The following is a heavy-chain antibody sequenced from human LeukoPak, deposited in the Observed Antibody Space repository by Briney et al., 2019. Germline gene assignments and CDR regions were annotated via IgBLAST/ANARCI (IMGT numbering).Heavy chain of an antibody. J-gene: IGHJ4*02. CDR3: ARSQTGYQPLLIDY. CDR1: GGTFSNYA. Sequence: SVKVSCKASGGTFSNYAISWVRQAPGQGLEWMGRIIPILGIANYAQKFQGRVTITADKSTSTAYMELSSLGSEDTAVYYCARSQTGYQPLLIDYWGQGTLVTVSS. CDR2: IIPILGIA. V-gene: IGHV1-69*04. D-gene: IGHD2-2*01.